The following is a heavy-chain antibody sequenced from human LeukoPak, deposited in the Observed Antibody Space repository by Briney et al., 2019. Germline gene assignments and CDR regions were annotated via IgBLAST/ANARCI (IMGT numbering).Heavy chain of an antibody. Sequence: SETLSLTCHVSGGSISSSNYYWGWIRQPPGKGLGWIGNVYYSGSASFNPSLKSRVTNSVDTSKNQFSLKLSSVTAADTAVYYCARAMRITIFKGGFDPWGQGALVTVSS. CDR1: GGSISSSNYY. CDR3: ARAMRITIFKGGFDP. J-gene: IGHJ5*02. D-gene: IGHD3-3*01. CDR2: VYYSGSA. V-gene: IGHV4-39*07.